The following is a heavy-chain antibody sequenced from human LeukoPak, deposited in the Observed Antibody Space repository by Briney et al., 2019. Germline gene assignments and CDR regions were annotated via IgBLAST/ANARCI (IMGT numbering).Heavy chain of an antibody. Sequence: GGSLRLSCAASEFTFSSYAMHWVRQVPGKGLEWVAVISYDGSNIYYVDSVKGRFTTSRDTSKNTLYLQMNSLRAEDTAVYYCATLRLMARGVKYDSHGMDVWGQGTTVTVSS. CDR2: ISYDGSNI. D-gene: IGHD3-10*01. J-gene: IGHJ6*02. CDR3: ATLRLMARGVKYDSHGMDV. CDR1: EFTFSSYA. V-gene: IGHV3-30*03.